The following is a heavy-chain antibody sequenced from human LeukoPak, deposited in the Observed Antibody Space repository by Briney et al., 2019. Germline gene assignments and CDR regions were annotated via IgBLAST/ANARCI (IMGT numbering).Heavy chain of an antibody. D-gene: IGHD5-12*01. J-gene: IGHJ4*02. CDR1: GVTVMSNY. Sequence: GGSLRLSCAVSGVTVMSNYMSWVRQAPGKGLEWVSLIYSGGITYYADSVKGRFISSRDNSKNTLYLQMNSLRAEDTAVYYCGRGSAGYPADYRGQGTLVIVSS. V-gene: IGHV3-66*01. CDR2: IYSGGIT. CDR3: GRGSAGYPADY.